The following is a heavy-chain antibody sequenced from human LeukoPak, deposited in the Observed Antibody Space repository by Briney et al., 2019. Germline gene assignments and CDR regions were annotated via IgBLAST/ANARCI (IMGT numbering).Heavy chain of an antibody. Sequence: KPSETLSLTCAVYGGSFSGYYWSWIRQPPGKGLEWIGYIYYSGSTNYNPSLKSRVTISVDTSKNQFSLKLSSVTAADTAVYYCTRDQRSGYSGYDYYYYYYMDVWGKGTTVTVSS. J-gene: IGHJ6*03. V-gene: IGHV4-59*12. D-gene: IGHD5-12*01. CDR3: TRDQRSGYSGYDYYYYYYMDV. CDR1: GGSFSGYY. CDR2: IYYSGST.